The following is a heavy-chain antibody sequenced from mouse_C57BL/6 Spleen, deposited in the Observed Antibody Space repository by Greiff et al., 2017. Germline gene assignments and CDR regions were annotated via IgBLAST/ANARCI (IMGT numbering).Heavy chain of an antibody. Sequence: DVKLQESGPGLVKPSQSLSLTCSVTGYSITSGYYWNWIRQFPGNKLEWMGYISYDGSNNYNPSLKNRISITRDTSKNQFFLKLNSVTTEDTATYYCAREGGYYGNYEDYAMDYWGQGTSVTVSS. CDR2: ISYDGSN. CDR3: AREGGYYGNYEDYAMDY. D-gene: IGHD2-1*01. J-gene: IGHJ4*01. CDR1: GYSITSGYY. V-gene: IGHV3-6*01.